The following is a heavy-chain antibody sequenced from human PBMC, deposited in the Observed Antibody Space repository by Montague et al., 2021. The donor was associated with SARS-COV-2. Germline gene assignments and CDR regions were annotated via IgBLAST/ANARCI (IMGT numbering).Heavy chain of an antibody. D-gene: IGHD3-22*01. CDR2: IDWDDDK. J-gene: IGHJ4*02. CDR1: GFSLSTSGMC. V-gene: IGHV2-70*01. Sequence: PALVKPTQTLTLTCTFSGFSLSTSGMCVSWIRQPPGKALEWLALIDWDDDKYYSTSLKTRLTISKDTSKNQVVLTMTNMDPVDTATYYCAQSTGDSSGYYESFFDYWGQGTLVTVSS. CDR3: AQSTGDSSGYYESFFDY.